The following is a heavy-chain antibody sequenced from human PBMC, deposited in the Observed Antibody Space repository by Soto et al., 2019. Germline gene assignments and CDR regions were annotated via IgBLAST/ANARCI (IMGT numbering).Heavy chain of an antibody. CDR3: ATSGDEDYDILTGPWGDY. V-gene: IGHV3-21*01. Sequence: EVQLVESGGGLVKPGGSLRLSCAASGFTFSSYSMNWVRQAPGKGLEWVSSISSSSSYIYYADSVKGRFTISRDNAKNSLYLQMNSLRAEDTAVYYCATSGDEDYDILTGPWGDYWGQGTLVTVSS. J-gene: IGHJ4*02. CDR1: GFTFSSYS. D-gene: IGHD3-9*01. CDR2: ISSSSSYI.